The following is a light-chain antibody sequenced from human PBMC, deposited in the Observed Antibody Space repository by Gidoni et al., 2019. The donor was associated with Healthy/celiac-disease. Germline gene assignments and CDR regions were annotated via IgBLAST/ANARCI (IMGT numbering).Light chain of an antibody. CDR2: WAS. Sequence: DIVMTQSPDSLAVSLGERATINCKSSQSVLYSSNNKNYLAWYQQKPGQPPKLLIYWASTRESGVPDRFSGSGSGTDFTHTISSLQAEDVAVYYCQQYYSTPQGLTFGGGTKVEIK. J-gene: IGKJ4*01. CDR1: QSVLYSSNNKNY. V-gene: IGKV4-1*01. CDR3: QQYYSTPQGLT.